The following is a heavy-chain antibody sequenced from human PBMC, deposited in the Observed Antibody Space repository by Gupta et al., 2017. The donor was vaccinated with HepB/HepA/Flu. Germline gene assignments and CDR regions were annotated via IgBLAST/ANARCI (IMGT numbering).Heavy chain of an antibody. D-gene: IGHD2-15*01. CDR1: GGSISSSSYY. J-gene: IGHJ6*02. CDR2: IYYSGST. CDR3: ASGGSVVGYMDV. Sequence: QLQLQESGPGLVKPSETLSLTCTVSGGSISSSSYYWGWIRQPPGKGLEWIGSIYYSGSTYYNPSLKSRVTISVDTSKNQFSLKLSSVTAADTAVYYCASGGSVVGYMDVWGQGTTVTVSS. V-gene: IGHV4-39*01.